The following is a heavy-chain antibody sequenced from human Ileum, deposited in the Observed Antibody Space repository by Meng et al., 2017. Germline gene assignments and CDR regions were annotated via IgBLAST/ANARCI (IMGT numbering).Heavy chain of an antibody. CDR3: ARGDRTAPPP. CDR2: VHESGST. D-gene: IGHD2-8*02. Sequence: SETLSLTCAVSGSSVTSGYYWVWIRRAPGEGLEWIGHVHESGSTYYSPSLKSRVTISLDKSKNQFSLSLRSVTAADAAVYYCARGDRTAPPPWGQGTLVTVSS. CDR1: GSSVTSGYY. V-gene: IGHV4-38-2*01. J-gene: IGHJ5*02.